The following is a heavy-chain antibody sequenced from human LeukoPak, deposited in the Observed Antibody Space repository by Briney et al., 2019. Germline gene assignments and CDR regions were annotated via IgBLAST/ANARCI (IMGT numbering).Heavy chain of an antibody. CDR2: ISYDGSNK. J-gene: IGHJ3*02. V-gene: IGHV3-30*18. CDR3: AKGIVSAFDI. D-gene: IGHD2-15*01. Sequence: PGGSLRLSCAASGFTFSAYYMTWIRQAPGKGLEWVAVISYDGSNKYYADSVKGRFTISRDNSKNTLYLQMNSLRAEDTAVYYCAKGIVSAFDIWGQGTMVTVSS. CDR1: GFTFSAYY.